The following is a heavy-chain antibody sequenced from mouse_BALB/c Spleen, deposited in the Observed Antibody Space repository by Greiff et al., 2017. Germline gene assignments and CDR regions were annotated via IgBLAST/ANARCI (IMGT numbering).Heavy chain of an antibody. CDR2: IRSKSNNYAT. CDR1: GFTFNTNA. V-gene: IGHV10S3*01. J-gene: IGHJ3*01. Sequence: EVKLMETGGGLVQPKGSLKLSCAASGFTFNTNAMNWVRQAPGKGLEWVARIRSKSNNYATYYADSVKDRFTISRDDSQSMLYLQMNNLKTEDTAMYYCVRDGAWFAYWGQGTLVTVSA. CDR3: VRDGAWFAY.